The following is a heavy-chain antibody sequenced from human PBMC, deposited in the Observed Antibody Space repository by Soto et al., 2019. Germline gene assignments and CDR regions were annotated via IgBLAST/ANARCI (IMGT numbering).Heavy chain of an antibody. Sequence: ASVKVSCKASGGTFSSYTISWVRQAPGQGLEWMGRIIPILGIANYAQKFQGRVTITADKSTSTAYMELSSLRSEDTAVYYCARESSIAARTDWSGLDYWGQGTLVTVSS. CDR2: IIPILGIA. CDR1: GGTFSSYT. V-gene: IGHV1-69*04. J-gene: IGHJ4*02. CDR3: ARESSIAARTDWSGLDY. D-gene: IGHD6-6*01.